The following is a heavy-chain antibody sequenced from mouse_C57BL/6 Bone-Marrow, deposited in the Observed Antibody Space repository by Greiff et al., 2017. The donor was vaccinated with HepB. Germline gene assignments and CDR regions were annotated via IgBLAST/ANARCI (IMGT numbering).Heavy chain of an antibody. CDR1: GFNIQNTY. J-gene: IGHJ2*01. D-gene: IGHD1-1*01. Sequence: VTLKVSVAELVRPGASVKLSCTASGFNIQNTYMHWVKQRPEQGLEWIGRIDPANGNTKYAPKFQGKATITADTSSNTAYLQLSSLTSEDTAIYYCARSYYYGSSLYFDCWGQGTTLTVSS. CDR2: IDPANGNT. CDR3: ARSYYYGSSLYFDC. V-gene: IGHV14-3*01.